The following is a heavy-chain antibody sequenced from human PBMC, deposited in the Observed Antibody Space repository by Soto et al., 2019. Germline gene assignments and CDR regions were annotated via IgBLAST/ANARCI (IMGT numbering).Heavy chain of an antibody. D-gene: IGHD1-26*01. Sequence: SVKVSCKASGGTLSSYAISWVRQAPGQGLEWTGGIIPIFGTANYAQKFQGRVTITADESTSTAYMELSSLRSEDTAVYYCARDGAATLDYWGQGTLVTVSS. CDR1: GGTLSSYA. CDR3: ARDGAATLDY. CDR2: IIPIFGTA. J-gene: IGHJ4*02. V-gene: IGHV1-69*13.